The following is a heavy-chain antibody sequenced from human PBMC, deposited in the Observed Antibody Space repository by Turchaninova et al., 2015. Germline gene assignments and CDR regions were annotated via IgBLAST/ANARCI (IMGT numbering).Heavy chain of an antibody. Sequence: QVQLVQAGAEARKPGASAKASGRESADLFTGYYLHLVLQAPGQGLEGMGRINPNNGATNYAPSFHGRVTITSDTSISTAYMELSGLRSDDTAVYYCTRAGLRYFDWSLFGAFDCWGQGALVTVSS. CDR3: TRAGLRYFDWSLFGAFDC. V-gene: IGHV1-2*06. D-gene: IGHD3-9*01. CDR2: INPNNGAT. J-gene: IGHJ4*02. CDR1: ADLFTGYY.